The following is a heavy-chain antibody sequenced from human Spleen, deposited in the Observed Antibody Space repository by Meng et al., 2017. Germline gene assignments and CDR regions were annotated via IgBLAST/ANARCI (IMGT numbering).Heavy chain of an antibody. Sequence: QVQVVQSGSELKKPGASVKVSCKASGYTFTSYAMNWVRQAPGQGLEWMGWINTDSGKSTYARGFTGRFVFSLDTSVSTAYLQISSLKAEDTAVYYCARSAGGSYTTAWFDPWGQGTLVTVSS. D-gene: IGHD1-26*01. V-gene: IGHV7-4-1*02. CDR3: ARSAGGSYTTAWFDP. CDR1: GYTFTSYA. CDR2: INTDSGKS. J-gene: IGHJ5*02.